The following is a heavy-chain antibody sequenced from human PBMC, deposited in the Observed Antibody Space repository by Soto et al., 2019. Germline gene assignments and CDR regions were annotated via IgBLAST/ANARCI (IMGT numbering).Heavy chain of an antibody. CDR3: AKDGRIGGYCSGGSCYSYYYYYMDV. V-gene: IGHV3-30*18. D-gene: IGHD2-15*01. J-gene: IGHJ6*03. Sequence: QVQLVESGGGVVQPGRSLRLSCAASGFTFSRYGMHWVRQAPGKGLEWVAVISYDGSNKYYADSVKGRFTISRDNSKNTLYLQMNSLRAEDTAVYYCAKDGRIGGYCSGGSCYSYYYYYMDVWGKGTTVTVSS. CDR2: ISYDGSNK. CDR1: GFTFSRYG.